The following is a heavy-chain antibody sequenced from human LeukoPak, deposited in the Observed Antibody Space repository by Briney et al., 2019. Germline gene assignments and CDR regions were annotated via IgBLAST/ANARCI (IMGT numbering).Heavy chain of an antibody. V-gene: IGHV3-21*01. CDR3: ARGEGATIFPTHFDC. CDR2: ISSSIGYI. D-gene: IGHD1-26*01. J-gene: IGHJ4*02. CDR1: GFTFSSYS. Sequence: GGSLRLSCAASGFTFSSYSMNWVRQAPGKGLEWVSSISSSIGYIYYADSVKGRFTISRDNARNSLYLQMNNLRAEDTALYYCARGEGATIFPTHFDCWGQGALVTVSS.